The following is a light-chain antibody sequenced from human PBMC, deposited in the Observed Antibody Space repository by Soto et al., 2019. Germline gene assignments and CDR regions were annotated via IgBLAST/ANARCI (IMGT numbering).Light chain of an antibody. Sequence: EIVMTQSPATLSVSPGERATLSCRASQSVSSNLAWYQQKPGQAPRLLIYGASTRATGIPARFSGSGSGTGFTLTFTSLQSEDFAVYYCQHYNNWPPMSPFGQGTKWEIK. V-gene: IGKV3-15*01. CDR3: QHYNNWPPMSP. CDR1: QSVSSN. CDR2: GAS. J-gene: IGKJ2*01.